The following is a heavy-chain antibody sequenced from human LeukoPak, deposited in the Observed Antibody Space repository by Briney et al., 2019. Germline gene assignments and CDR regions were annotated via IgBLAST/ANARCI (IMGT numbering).Heavy chain of an antibody. J-gene: IGHJ4*02. CDR1: GGSISSYY. CDR2: IFTSGNS. D-gene: IGHD3-10*01. V-gene: IGHV4-4*07. CDR3: ARESATSGSTD. Sequence: KPSETLSLTCIVSGGSISSYYWNWIRQPAGKGLKWIGRIFTSGNSNYNPSLTSRVTISLDTSKDQFSLRLSSVTAADTAFYYCARESATSGSTDWGQGTLVTVSS.